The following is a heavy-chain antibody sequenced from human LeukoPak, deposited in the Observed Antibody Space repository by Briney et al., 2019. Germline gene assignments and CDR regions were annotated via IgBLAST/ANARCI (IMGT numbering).Heavy chain of an antibody. CDR1: GGSISSYY. J-gene: IGHJ3*02. V-gene: IGHV4-59*01. CDR3: ARGRGWELLAGAFDI. CDR2: INYSGST. Sequence: SETLSLTCSVSGGSISSYYWSWIRQPPGKGLEWIGYINYSGSTNYNPSLKSRVTISVDTSKNQFSLKLSSVTAADTAVYYCARGRGWELLAGAFDIWGQGTMVTVSS. D-gene: IGHD1-26*01.